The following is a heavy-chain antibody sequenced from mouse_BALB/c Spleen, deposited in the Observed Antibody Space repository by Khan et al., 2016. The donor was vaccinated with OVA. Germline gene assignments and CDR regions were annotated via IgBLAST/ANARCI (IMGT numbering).Heavy chain of an antibody. J-gene: IGHJ4*01. D-gene: IGHD6-2*01. Sequence: LKQSGSELVRPGASVKLSCKASGYTFTTYWMHWVKQRPGQGLEWIGNIYPGSVRTNYDEKFKSKATLTVDTSSSTAYMQLSSLTSEDSAVXCCTGSPSMDYGGQGTAVTVSS. CDR2: IYPGSVRT. CDR3: TGSPSMDY. CDR1: GYTFTTYW. V-gene: IGHV1S22*01.